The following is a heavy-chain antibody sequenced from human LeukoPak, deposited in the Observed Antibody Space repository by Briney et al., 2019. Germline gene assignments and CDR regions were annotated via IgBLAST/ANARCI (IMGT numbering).Heavy chain of an antibody. CDR3: AKDPLLGTASYNWFDP. CDR1: GLTFSSYA. J-gene: IGHJ5*02. V-gene: IGHV3-23*01. CDR2: ICGSGGST. Sequence: GGSLRLSCAASGLTFSSYAMSWVRQAPGKGLEWVSAICGSGGSTYYPAPVKGRFTISRDNSKNTLYLQMNSLRAEDTAVYYCAKDPLLGTASYNWFDPWGQGTLVTVSS. D-gene: IGHD1-1*01.